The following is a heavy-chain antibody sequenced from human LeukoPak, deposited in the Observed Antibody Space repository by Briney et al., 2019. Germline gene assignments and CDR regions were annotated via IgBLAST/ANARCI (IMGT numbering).Heavy chain of an antibody. J-gene: IGHJ4*02. D-gene: IGHD2-15*01. CDR2: FIPVFGTA. V-gene: IGHV1-69*13. CDR3: ARDREGYCSGGSCNYYFDY. CDR1: GATFSSYA. Sequence: ASVKVSCKASGATFSSYAISWVRQAPGKGLEWMGGFIPVFGTANYAQKFQGRVTITADESTSTAYMEMSSLRSEDTAVYYCARDREGYCSGGSCNYYFDYWGQGTLVTVSS.